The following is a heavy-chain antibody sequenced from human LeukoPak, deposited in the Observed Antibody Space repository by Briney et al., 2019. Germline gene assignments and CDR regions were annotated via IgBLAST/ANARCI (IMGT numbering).Heavy chain of an antibody. Sequence: MSGGSLRLSCAASGFTFSNYGVHWVRQAPVKGLEWVSSISRRSRHVYYAASVKGRFTISRDNAKNSLYLQMNSLRAEDMAVYFCVRDLMGSGSTTAYLHHWGQGTLVTVSS. CDR3: VRDLMGSGSTTAYLHH. D-gene: IGHD1-1*01. J-gene: IGHJ1*01. CDR2: ISRRSRHV. CDR1: GFTFSNYG. V-gene: IGHV3-21*01.